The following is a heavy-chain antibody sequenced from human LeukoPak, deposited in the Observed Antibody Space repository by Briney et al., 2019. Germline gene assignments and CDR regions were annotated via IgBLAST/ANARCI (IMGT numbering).Heavy chain of an antibody. D-gene: IGHD5-18*01. CDR2: IYYSGST. CDR1: GGSISSSSYY. CDR3: ARIRGYLYYFDY. Sequence: SETLSLTCTVSGGSISSSSYYWGWIHQPPGKGLEWIGSIYYSGSTYYNPSLKSRVTISVDTSKNQFSPKLSSVTAADTAVYYCARIRGYLYYFDYWGQGTLVTVSS. J-gene: IGHJ4*02. V-gene: IGHV4-39*01.